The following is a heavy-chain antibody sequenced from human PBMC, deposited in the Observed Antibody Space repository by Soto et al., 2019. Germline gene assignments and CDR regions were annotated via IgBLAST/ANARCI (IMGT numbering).Heavy chain of an antibody. CDR3: ARDHYSYGYYYYYGMDV. D-gene: IGHD5-18*01. CDR2: IYSGGST. CDR1: GFTVSSNY. J-gene: IGHJ6*02. Sequence: GGSLRLSCAASGFTVSSNYMSWVRQAPGKGLEWVSVIYSGGSTYYADSVKGRFTISRDNSKNTLYLQMNSLRAGDTAVYYCARDHYSYGYYYYYGMDVWGQGTTVTVSS. V-gene: IGHV3-53*01.